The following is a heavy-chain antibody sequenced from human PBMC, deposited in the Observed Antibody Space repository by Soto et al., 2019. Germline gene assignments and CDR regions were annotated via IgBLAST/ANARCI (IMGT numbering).Heavy chain of an antibody. Sequence: GGSLRLSCAASGFTFSSYAMSWVRQAPGKGLEWVSAISGSGGSTYYADSVKGRFTISRDNSKNTLYLQMNSLRAEDTAVYYCAKTLGFITMVRGVTNYYGMDVWGQGTTVTVSS. CDR2: ISGSGGST. CDR1: GFTFSSYA. V-gene: IGHV3-23*01. D-gene: IGHD3-10*01. J-gene: IGHJ6*02. CDR3: AKTLGFITMVRGVTNYYGMDV.